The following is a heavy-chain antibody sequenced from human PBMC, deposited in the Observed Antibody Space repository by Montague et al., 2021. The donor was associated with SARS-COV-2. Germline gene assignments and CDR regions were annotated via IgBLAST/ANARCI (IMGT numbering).Heavy chain of an antibody. CDR1: GGSISSSSYY. V-gene: IGHV4-39*01. Sequence: SETLSLTCTVSGGSISSSSYYWGWIRQPPGKGLEWIGNKYHSGSTYYNPSLKSRVTISVDTSKNQFSLRLSSVTAADTAVYYCARGDFGVVIIPYYYFCMDVWGKGTTVTVSS. D-gene: IGHD3-3*01. CDR3: ARGDFGVVIIPYYYFCMDV. J-gene: IGHJ6*03. CDR2: KYHSGST.